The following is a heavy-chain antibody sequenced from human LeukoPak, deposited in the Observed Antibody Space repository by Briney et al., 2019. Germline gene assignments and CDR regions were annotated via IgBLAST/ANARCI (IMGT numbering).Heavy chain of an antibody. D-gene: IGHD2-15*01. CDR1: GFTFSSYS. V-gene: IGHV3-21*04. Sequence: GGSLRLSCAASGFTFSSYSMNWVRQAPGKGLEWVSSISSGSTYMYYADSVKGRFTISRDTSKNTLYLQVNSLRAEDTAVYYCARGGGYYPIDYWGQGTLVTVSS. J-gene: IGHJ4*02. CDR3: ARGGGYYPIDY. CDR2: ISSGSTYM.